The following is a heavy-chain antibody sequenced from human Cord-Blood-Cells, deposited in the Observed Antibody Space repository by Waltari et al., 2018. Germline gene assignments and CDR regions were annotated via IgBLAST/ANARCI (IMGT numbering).Heavy chain of an antibody. CDR2: FDPEDGET. J-gene: IGHJ4*02. V-gene: IGHV1-24*01. D-gene: IGHD2-15*01. Sequence: QVQLVQSGAEVKKPGASVKVSCKVSGYTLTELSMHWVRQAPGKGLEWMGGFDPEDGETIYEQKFKGRVTRTEDTSTDTAYMELSSLGSEDTAVYYWATEEGYCSGGSCYVDYWGQGTLVTVSS. CDR1: GYTLTELS. CDR3: ATEEGYCSGGSCYVDY.